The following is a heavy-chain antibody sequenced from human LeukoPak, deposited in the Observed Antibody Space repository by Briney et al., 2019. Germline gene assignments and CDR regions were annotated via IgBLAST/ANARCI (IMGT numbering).Heavy chain of an antibody. D-gene: IGHD3-10*01. CDR2: IIPIFGTA. J-gene: IGHJ4*02. Sequence: GASVKVSCKASGGTFSSYAISWVRQAPGQGLEWMGGIIPIFGTANYAQKLQGRATLTTDTSTSTAYMELRSLRSDDTAAYYCARHFYGSGTYYHFDYWGQGTLVTVSS. CDR3: ARHFYGSGTYYHFDY. V-gene: IGHV1-69*05. CDR1: GGTFSSYA.